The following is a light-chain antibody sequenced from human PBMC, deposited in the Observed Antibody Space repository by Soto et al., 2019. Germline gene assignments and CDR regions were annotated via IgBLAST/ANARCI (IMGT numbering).Light chain of an antibody. Sequence: AIQLTQSPSSLSASVGDRVTITCRTSQGIRSALGWYQQKPGKVPKLLIYAASTLQSGVPSRFSGSGPGTDFTLTISSLQPEDFATYYCLLDYSYFWAFGQGTKVDIK. J-gene: IGKJ1*01. V-gene: IGKV1-6*01. CDR2: AAS. CDR3: LLDYSYFWA. CDR1: QGIRSA.